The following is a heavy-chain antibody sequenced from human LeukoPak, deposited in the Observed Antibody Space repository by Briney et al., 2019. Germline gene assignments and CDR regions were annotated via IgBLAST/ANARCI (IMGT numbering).Heavy chain of an antibody. CDR3: ARHRAVAGTPFDY. J-gene: IGHJ4*02. CDR1: GYSFTSYW. V-gene: IGHV5-51*01. D-gene: IGHD6-19*01. CDR2: IYPGDSDT. Sequence: GESLKISCKGSGYSFTSYWIGWVRQMPGKGLEWMGIIYPGDSDTRYSPSFQGQVTISADKSISIAYLQWSSLKASDTAMYYCARHRAVAGTPFDYWGQGTLVTVSS.